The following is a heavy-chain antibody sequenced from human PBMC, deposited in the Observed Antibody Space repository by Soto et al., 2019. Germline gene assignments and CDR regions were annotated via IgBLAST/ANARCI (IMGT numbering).Heavy chain of an antibody. V-gene: IGHV4-31*03. CDR2: IYYSGST. Sequence: KPSETLSLTCTVSGVSISSGGYYWSWIRQHPGKGLEWIGYIYYSGSTYYNPSLKSRVTISVDTSTNQFSLKLSSVTAADTAVYYCARDSSGYDYLDYWGQGTLVTVSS. CDR3: ARDSSGYDYLDY. J-gene: IGHJ4*02. CDR1: GVSISSGGYY. D-gene: IGHD5-12*01.